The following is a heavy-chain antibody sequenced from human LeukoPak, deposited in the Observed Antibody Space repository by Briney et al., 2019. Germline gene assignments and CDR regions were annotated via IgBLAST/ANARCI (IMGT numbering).Heavy chain of an antibody. D-gene: IGHD2-15*01. J-gene: IGHJ6*03. CDR2: ISASGGST. Sequence: GGSLRLSCAASGFTFSSYAMSWVRQAPGKGLEWVSAISASGGSTYYADSVKGRFTISRDNSENTLYLQMNSLRAEDTAVYYCARDQDGCSGGSCFQYYYYYYMDVWGKGTTVTVSS. V-gene: IGHV3-23*01. CDR1: GFTFSSYA. CDR3: ARDQDGCSGGSCFQYYYYYYMDV.